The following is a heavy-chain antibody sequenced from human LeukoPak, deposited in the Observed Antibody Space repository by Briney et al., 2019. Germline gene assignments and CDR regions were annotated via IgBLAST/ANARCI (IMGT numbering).Heavy chain of an antibody. Sequence: GGSLRLSCAASGFTFDSFGMNWVRQAPGKGLEWVSGFSGSGESTHYADSVKGRFTISRDNSKNTLYLQMNSLRVEDTALYYCAKVILTGYYYDSWGQGALVTVSS. J-gene: IGHJ5*01. V-gene: IGHV3-23*01. CDR1: GFTFDSFG. D-gene: IGHD3-9*01. CDR3: AKVILTGYYYDS. CDR2: FSGSGEST.